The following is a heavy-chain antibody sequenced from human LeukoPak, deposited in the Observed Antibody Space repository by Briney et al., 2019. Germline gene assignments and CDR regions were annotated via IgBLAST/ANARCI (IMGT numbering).Heavy chain of an antibody. V-gene: IGHV3-9*01. D-gene: IGHD6-13*01. J-gene: IGHJ4*02. CDR1: GFTFDDYA. CDR2: ISWNSGSI. CDR3: AKAVYSSSWDLSYYFDY. Sequence: GRSLRLSCAASGFTFDDYAMHWVRQAPGKGLEWVSGISWNSGSIGYADSVKGRFTISRDNAKNSLYLQMNSLRAEDTALYYCAKAVYSSSWDLSYYFDYWGQGTLVTVSS.